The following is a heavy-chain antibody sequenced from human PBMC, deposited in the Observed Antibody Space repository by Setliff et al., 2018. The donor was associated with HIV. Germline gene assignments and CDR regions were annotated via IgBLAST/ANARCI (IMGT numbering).Heavy chain of an antibody. D-gene: IGHD3-22*01. Sequence: PGGSLRLSCAASGFTFSNAWMSWVRQAPGKGLEWVGRIKSKTDGGTTDYAAPVKGRFTISRDDSKNTLYLQMNSLKTEDTAVYYCTTDPTMIVVGILDYWGQGTLVTVS. CDR3: TTDPTMIVVGILDY. J-gene: IGHJ4*02. CDR2: IKSKTDGGTT. CDR1: GFTFSNAW. V-gene: IGHV3-15*01.